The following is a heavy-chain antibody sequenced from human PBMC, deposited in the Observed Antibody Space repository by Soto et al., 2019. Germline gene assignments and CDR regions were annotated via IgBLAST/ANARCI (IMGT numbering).Heavy chain of an antibody. Sequence: PGGSLRLSCAASGFTFSSYSMNWVRQAPGKGLEWVSSISSSSSYIYYADSVKGRFTISRDNSKNTLYLQMNSLRAEDTAVYYCARDPVPYNWNYDGMDVWGQGTTVT. CDR3: ARDPVPYNWNYDGMDV. V-gene: IGHV3-21*01. D-gene: IGHD1-20*01. CDR1: GFTFSSYS. J-gene: IGHJ6*02. CDR2: ISSSSSYI.